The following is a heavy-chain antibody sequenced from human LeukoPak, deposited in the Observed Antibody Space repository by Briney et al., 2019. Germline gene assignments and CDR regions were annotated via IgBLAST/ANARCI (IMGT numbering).Heavy chain of an antibody. CDR1: GGSFSGYY. D-gene: IGHD3-10*01. Sequence: PSETLSLTCAVYGGSFSGYYWSWIRQPPGKGLEWIGEINHSGSTNYNPSLKSRVTISVDTSKNQFSLKLSSVTAADTAVYYCARVGITMVRGVIARGWFDPWGQGTLVTVSS. J-gene: IGHJ5*02. CDR2: INHSGST. CDR3: ARVGITMVRGVIARGWFDP. V-gene: IGHV4-34*01.